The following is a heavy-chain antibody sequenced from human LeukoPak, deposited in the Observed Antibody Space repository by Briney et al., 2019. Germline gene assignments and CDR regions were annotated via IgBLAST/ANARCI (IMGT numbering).Heavy chain of an antibody. V-gene: IGHV3-23*01. Sequence: GSLRLSCAASGFIFSTYSISWVRLAPGKGLEWVSAISGSGGSTYYTDSVKGRFTISGDNSKNTLYLQMNSLRAEDTAVYYCAAYYYGSGSYYNFDYWGQGTLVTVSS. D-gene: IGHD3-10*01. CDR1: GFIFSTYS. CDR2: ISGSGGST. J-gene: IGHJ4*02. CDR3: AAYYYGSGSYYNFDY.